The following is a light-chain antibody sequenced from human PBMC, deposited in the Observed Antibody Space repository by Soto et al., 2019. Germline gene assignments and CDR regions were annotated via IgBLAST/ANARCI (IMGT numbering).Light chain of an antibody. CDR3: QQFGSSPWT. Sequence: EIVLTQSPGNLSLSPGERATLSCRASQSVSSSYLGWYQQKRGQAPRLLIYGTSSRGSGIPDRFSGSGSGTDFTLTISRLEPEDFSVYYCQQFGSSPWTFGQGTKVEIK. V-gene: IGKV3-20*01. CDR1: QSVSSSY. J-gene: IGKJ1*01. CDR2: GTS.